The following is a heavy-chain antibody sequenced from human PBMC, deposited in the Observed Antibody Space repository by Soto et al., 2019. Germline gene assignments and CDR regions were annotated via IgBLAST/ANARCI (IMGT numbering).Heavy chain of an antibody. D-gene: IGHD4-4*01. Sequence: QAQLVESGGGLAKPGGSLRLSCAASGFTFSDHYMSWIRQAPGKGLEWISYINPSGTNTDYAESVKGRFPISRDNAENSLYLQMNSLRAEDTALYYCARGHHSLDVWGQGATVTVSS. CDR3: ARGHHSLDV. V-gene: IGHV3-11*06. CDR2: INPSGTNT. CDR1: GFTFSDHY. J-gene: IGHJ6*02.